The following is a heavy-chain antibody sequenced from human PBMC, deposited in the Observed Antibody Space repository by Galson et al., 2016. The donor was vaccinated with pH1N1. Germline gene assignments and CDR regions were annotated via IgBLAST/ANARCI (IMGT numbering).Heavy chain of an antibody. CDR3: AKGTIRGYSYGFDY. CDR1: GFIFSSYA. Sequence: SLRLSCAASGFIFSSYAMSWVRQAPGKGLEWVSAISGSGGSAYYADSVKGRFTISRDYSKNTLYLQMNSLRAEDTAVYYCAKGTIRGYSYGFDYWGQGTLVTVSS. V-gene: IGHV3-23*01. D-gene: IGHD5-18*01. J-gene: IGHJ4*02. CDR2: ISGSGGSA.